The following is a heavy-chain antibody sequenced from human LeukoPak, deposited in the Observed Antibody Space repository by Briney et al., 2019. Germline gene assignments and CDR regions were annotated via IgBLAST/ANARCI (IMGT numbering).Heavy chain of an antibody. Sequence: QPGGSLRLSCAASGFTFSSYEMNWVRQAPGKGLEWVSYISSSGSTIYYADSVKGRFTISRDNAKNSLYLQMNSLRAEDTATYYCARGFTGWVTSPIDYWGQGTLVTVSS. CDR3: ARGFTGWVTSPIDY. V-gene: IGHV3-48*03. D-gene: IGHD2-2*01. CDR2: ISSSGSTI. J-gene: IGHJ4*02. CDR1: GFTFSSYE.